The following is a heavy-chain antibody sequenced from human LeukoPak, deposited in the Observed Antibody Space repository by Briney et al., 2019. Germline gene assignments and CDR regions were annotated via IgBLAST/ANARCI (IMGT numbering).Heavy chain of an antibody. D-gene: IGHD1-1*01. CDR2: ISAYNGNT. CDR3: ARDRRWVGTTGNDAFDI. J-gene: IGHJ3*02. Sequence: ASVKVSCKASGYTFTSYGISWVRQAPGQGLEWMGWISAYNGNTNYAQKLQGRVTMTTDTSTSTAYMELRSLRSDDTAVYYCARDRRWVGTTGNDAFDIWGQGTMVTVSS. CDR1: GYTFTSYG. V-gene: IGHV1-18*01.